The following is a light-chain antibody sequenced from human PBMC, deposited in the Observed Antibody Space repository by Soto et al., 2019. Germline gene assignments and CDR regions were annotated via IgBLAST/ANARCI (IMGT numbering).Light chain of an antibody. CDR2: DSS. J-gene: IGKJ1*01. V-gene: IGKV3-20*01. CDR3: QQYNMSPWT. CDR1: QSVPSSF. Sequence: EIVLTQSPGTLSLSPGERATLSCRASQSVPSSFLAWSQQKPGQAPRLLIYDSSTRASGIPPRFSGGGSGTDFSLTISSLQSEDFAVYYCQQYNMSPWTFGQGTKVDIK.